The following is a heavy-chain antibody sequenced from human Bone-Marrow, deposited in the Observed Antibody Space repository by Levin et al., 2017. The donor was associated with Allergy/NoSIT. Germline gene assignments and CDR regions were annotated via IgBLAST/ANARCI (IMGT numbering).Heavy chain of an antibody. J-gene: IGHJ4*02. V-gene: IGHV3-7*01. CDR1: GFTFSTHY. CDR3: VRWRWQQSEFDY. CDR2: INQDGSQE. Sequence: GGSLRLSCAASGFTFSTHYMSWVRQAPGKGLDWVAHINQDGSQEYYVDSVRGRSTISRDNANNSLYLQMNSLRAEDTAVYYCVRWRWQQSEFDYWGQGTLVTVSS. D-gene: IGHD5-24*01.